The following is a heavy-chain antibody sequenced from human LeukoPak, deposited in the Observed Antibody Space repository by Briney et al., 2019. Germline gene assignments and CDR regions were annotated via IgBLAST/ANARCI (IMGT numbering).Heavy chain of an antibody. D-gene: IGHD1-14*01. CDR1: GFTFSSYW. CDR3: ARIGRKGYYYYYMDV. J-gene: IGHJ6*03. Sequence: GGSLRLSCAASGFTFSSYWMSWVRQAPGKGLEWVANIKQDGSEKYYVDSVKGRFTISRDNAKNSLYLQMNSLRAEDTAVYYCARIGRKGYYYYYMDVWGKGTTVTISS. CDR2: IKQDGSEK. V-gene: IGHV3-7*01.